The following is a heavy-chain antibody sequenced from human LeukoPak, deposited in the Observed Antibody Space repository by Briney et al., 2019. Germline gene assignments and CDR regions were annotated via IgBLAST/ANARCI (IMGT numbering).Heavy chain of an antibody. D-gene: IGHD3-22*01. J-gene: IGHJ3*02. CDR3: ARAVSYYYDSSGYLAFDI. V-gene: IGHV1-69*04. CDR1: GGTFSSYA. CDR2: IIPILGIA. Sequence: SVKVSCKASGGTFSSYAISWVRQAPGQGLEWMGRIIPILGIANYAQKFQGRVTMTRDTSTSTVYMELSSLRSEDTAVYYCARAVSYYYDSSGYLAFDIWGQGTMVTVSS.